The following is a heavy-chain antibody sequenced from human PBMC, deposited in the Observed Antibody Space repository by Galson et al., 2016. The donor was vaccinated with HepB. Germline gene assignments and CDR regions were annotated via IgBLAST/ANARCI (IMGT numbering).Heavy chain of an antibody. V-gene: IGHV3-7*03. D-gene: IGHD3-10*01. J-gene: IGHJ6*02. CDR2: IKQDGSEK. Sequence: SLRLSCAASGFTFSSYWMSWVRQVPGKGLEWVANIKQDGSEKYCVDSVKGRFTISRDNAKNSLYLQMNSLRAEDTAVYYCARRGLLWFGEEMYGMDVWGQGTTVTVSS. CDR3: ARRGLLWFGEEMYGMDV. CDR1: GFTFSSYW.